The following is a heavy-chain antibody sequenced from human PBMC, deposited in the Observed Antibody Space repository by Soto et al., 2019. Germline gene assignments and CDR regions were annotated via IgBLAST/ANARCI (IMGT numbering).Heavy chain of an antibody. J-gene: IGHJ6*02. D-gene: IGHD2-21*02. V-gene: IGHV3-30-3*01. CDR3: ARGPYCGGDCYSHAVSYYYGMDV. CDR1: GFTFSSYA. CDR2: ISYDGSNK. Sequence: QVQLVESGGGVVQPGRSLRLSCAASGFTFSSYAMHWVRQAPGKGLEWVAVISYDGSNKYYADSVKGRFTISRDNSKNTLYLQMNSLRAEDKAVYYCARGPYCGGDCYSHAVSYYYGMDVWGQGTTVTVSS.